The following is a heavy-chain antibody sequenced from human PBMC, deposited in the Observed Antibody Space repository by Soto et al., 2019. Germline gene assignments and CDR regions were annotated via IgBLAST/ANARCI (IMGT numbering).Heavy chain of an antibody. D-gene: IGHD3-10*01. CDR1: CYTFTSYG. J-gene: IGHJ4*02. Sequence: ASVKVSCKASCYTFTSYGIRWVRQSPGQGLEGMGWISAYNGNTNYAQNLQGRVTMTTDTSTSTAYMALRSLRSDDTAVYYCAKGHYLAYWGQGTLVTVSS. V-gene: IGHV1-18*01. CDR2: ISAYNGNT. CDR3: AKGHYLAY.